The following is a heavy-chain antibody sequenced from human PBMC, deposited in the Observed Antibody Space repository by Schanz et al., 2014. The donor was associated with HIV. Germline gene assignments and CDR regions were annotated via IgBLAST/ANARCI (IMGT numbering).Heavy chain of an antibody. CDR3: VRDGGRGGGQRQLFGY. Sequence: QVRLPQWGAGLLKPSETLSLTCAVYGGTFNDYYWGWIRQAPGKGLEWIGEINHSGIPNYNPSLEGRVTISVDPSKNQFSLKVNSVTAADTAVYFCVRDGGRGGGQRQLFGYWGQGTLVTVSS. CDR1: GGTFNDYY. J-gene: IGHJ4*02. D-gene: IGHD2-2*01. V-gene: IGHV4-34*02. CDR2: INHSGIP.